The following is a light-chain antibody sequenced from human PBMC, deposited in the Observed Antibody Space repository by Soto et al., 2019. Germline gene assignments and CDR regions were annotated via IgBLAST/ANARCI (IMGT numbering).Light chain of an antibody. V-gene: IGKV3D-15*01. CDR2: GAS. J-gene: IGKJ5*01. CDR3: QQYKNWPAIT. CDR1: QSVSNK. Sequence: RVMTQAPATLPLSPVEIATLSFRASQSVSNKLSWYQQNPRQAPRLLIYGASTRATGIPARFSGSGSGTEFTLTISSLQSEHFAVYYCQQYKNWPAITFGQGTRLEI.